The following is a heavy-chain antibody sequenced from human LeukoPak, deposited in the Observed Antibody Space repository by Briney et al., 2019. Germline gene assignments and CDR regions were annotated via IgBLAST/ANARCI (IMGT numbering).Heavy chain of an antibody. CDR2: INTDGSSI. CDR1: GFTFSSYW. V-gene: IGHV3-74*03. J-gene: IGHJ6*04. CDR3: ARDNGQGVPDV. D-gene: IGHD3-16*01. Sequence: GGSLRLSCAASGFTFSSYWMHWVRQAPGKGLVWVSRINTDGSSITYADSVKSRFTISRDNTKNTLYLQMHSLRAEDTAVYSCARDNGQGVPDVWGKGTTVAVSS.